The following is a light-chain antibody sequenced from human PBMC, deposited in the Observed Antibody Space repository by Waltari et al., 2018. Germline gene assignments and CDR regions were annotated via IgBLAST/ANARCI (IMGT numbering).Light chain of an antibody. Sequence: EIVFTQSPATLSLSPGQRAPLSCRASQSVSSYLAWFQQTPGQAPRLLIYDASNRATGIPARFSGSGSGTDFTLTISSLEPEDFAVYYCQQRSNWPPLTFGGGTKVEIK. CDR1: QSVSSY. V-gene: IGKV3-11*01. J-gene: IGKJ4*01. CDR2: DAS. CDR3: QQRSNWPPLT.